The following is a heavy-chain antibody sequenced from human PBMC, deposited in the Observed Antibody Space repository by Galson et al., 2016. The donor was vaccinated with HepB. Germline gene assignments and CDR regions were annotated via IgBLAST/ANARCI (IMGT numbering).Heavy chain of an antibody. CDR3: VKTTGGWPPFFDI. D-gene: IGHD6-19*01. J-gene: IGHJ3*02. CDR1: GYTFTSYY. Sequence: SVKVSCKASGYTFTSYYVTWVRQAPGQGLEWMGWISAYNFKTNYAQNLQGRVTMTADTSTNTAYMEVRRLRYDDTAMYYCVKTTGGWPPFFDIWGQGTMVTVSS. CDR2: ISAYNFKT. V-gene: IGHV1-18*04.